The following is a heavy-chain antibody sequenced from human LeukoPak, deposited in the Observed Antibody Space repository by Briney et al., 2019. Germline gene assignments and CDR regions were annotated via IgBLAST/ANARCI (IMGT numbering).Heavy chain of an antibody. D-gene: IGHD1-26*01. CDR1: GDSISGFY. CDR2: IYYSGST. CDR3: ARHGGSYSSRSSFDP. J-gene: IGHJ5*02. V-gene: IGHV4-59*08. Sequence: SETLTLTCTVSGDSISGFYWSWIRQPPGKGLEWIAYIYYSGSTNYNPSLKSRVTIAVDTSKNLLSLKLDSVTAADTAVYYCARHGGSYSSRSSFDPWGQGTLVTVSS.